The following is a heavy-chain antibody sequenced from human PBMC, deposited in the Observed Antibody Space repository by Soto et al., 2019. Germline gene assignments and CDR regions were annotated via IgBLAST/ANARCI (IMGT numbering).Heavy chain of an antibody. D-gene: IGHD6-13*01. J-gene: IGHJ5*02. Sequence: QVQLVQSGAEVKKPGASVKVSCRASGYTFTNYYIHWVRQAPGQGLEWLAIFNPTSGSTNYAQEFQGRVSLTLDTSTSTVYMELGGVRAEDTAVFYGARDLAAGNLWGQGTLVTVSS. CDR1: GYTFTNYY. V-gene: IGHV1-46*01. CDR2: FNPTSGST. CDR3: ARDLAAGNL.